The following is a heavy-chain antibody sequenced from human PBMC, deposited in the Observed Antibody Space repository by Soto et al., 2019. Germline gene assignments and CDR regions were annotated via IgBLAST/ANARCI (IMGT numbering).Heavy chain of an antibody. CDR3: AKSIEGGTMDV. D-gene: IGHD3-16*01. J-gene: IGHJ6*02. CDR2: IFPRDSDT. Sequence: GESLKISCQGSGYTFSNHWINWVRLAPGKGLEWMGIIFPRDSDTRYSPSLQGQVIISVDKSTNTAYLQWTRLTASDTAIYYCAKSIEGGTMDVWGQGTTVTVSS. CDR1: GYTFSNHW. V-gene: IGHV5-51*01.